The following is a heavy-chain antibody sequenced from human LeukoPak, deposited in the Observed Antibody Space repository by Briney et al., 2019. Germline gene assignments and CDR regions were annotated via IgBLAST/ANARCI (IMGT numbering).Heavy chain of an antibody. CDR1: GGSIRRYY. V-gene: IGHV4-59*01. D-gene: IGHD6-19*01. CDR2: MYYSGRT. Sequence: SETLSLTCTVSGGSIRRYYWNWIRQPPGKGLEWIGYMYYSGRTNYNPSLKSRVTISVDTSKNQFSLKLSSVTAADTAVYYCARAVAVAGNWFDPWGQGTLVTVSS. CDR3: ARAVAVAGNWFDP. J-gene: IGHJ5*02.